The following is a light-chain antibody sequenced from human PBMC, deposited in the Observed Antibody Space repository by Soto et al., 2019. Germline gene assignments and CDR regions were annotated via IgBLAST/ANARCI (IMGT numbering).Light chain of an antibody. CDR2: VAS. Sequence: EFVLTQSPVTLSLSPGERATLSCRASQSVSSNLAWYQQKPGQAPRLLIYVASTRATGIPARFSGSGSGTEFTLTISSLQSEDSAVYYCQQYTNWPLTFGGGTKVDIK. CDR3: QQYTNWPLT. J-gene: IGKJ4*01. V-gene: IGKV3-15*01. CDR1: QSVSSN.